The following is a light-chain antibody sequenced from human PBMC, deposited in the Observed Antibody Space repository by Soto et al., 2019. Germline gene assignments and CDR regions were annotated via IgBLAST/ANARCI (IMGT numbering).Light chain of an antibody. Sequence: EVVLTQSPATFSLSPGERAALSCKASQSVHNFLAWYQQKPGQAPRLLIYGASTRAAGVPPRFSGSGSGTDFTLTISSLEPEDFALYYCQQYGRSQTFGQGTKVDIK. CDR2: GAS. CDR1: QSVHNF. J-gene: IGKJ1*01. V-gene: IGKV3-20*01. CDR3: QQYGRSQT.